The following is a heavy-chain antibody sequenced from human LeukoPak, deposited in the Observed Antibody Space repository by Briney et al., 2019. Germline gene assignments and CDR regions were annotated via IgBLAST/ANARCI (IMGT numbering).Heavy chain of an antibody. D-gene: IGHD4-17*01. Sequence: GGSLRLSCAASGFTFTNYAMSWVRQAPGKGLEWVSSISGSGGSTYSADSVQGRFTISRDNSGNTLYLQMNSLTAEDTAVYYCASTITVTTDYWGQGTLVTVSS. V-gene: IGHV3-23*01. J-gene: IGHJ4*02. CDR1: GFTFTNYA. CDR3: ASTITVTTDY. CDR2: ISGSGGST.